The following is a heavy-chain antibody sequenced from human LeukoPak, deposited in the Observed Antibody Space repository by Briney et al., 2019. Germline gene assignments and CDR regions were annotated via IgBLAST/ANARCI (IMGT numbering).Heavy chain of an antibody. J-gene: IGHJ4*02. V-gene: IGHV1-24*01. CDR2: FDPEDGET. Sequence: ASVKVSCTVSGYTLTELSMHWVRQAPGKGLEWMGGFDPEDGETIYAQKFHGRVTMTEDTSTDTAYMELSSLRSEDTAVYYCATTRLTIFGVVIRYYFDYWGQGTLVTVSS. D-gene: IGHD3-3*01. CDR1: GYTLTELS. CDR3: ATTRLTIFGVVIRYYFDY.